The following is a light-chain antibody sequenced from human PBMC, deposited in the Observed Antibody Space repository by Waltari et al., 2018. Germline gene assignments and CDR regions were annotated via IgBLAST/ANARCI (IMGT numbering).Light chain of an antibody. CDR3: SSFTTSSTVV. J-gene: IGLJ2*01. CDR2: DVR. V-gene: IGLV2-14*03. Sequence: QSALTQPASVSGSPGQSITISCTGTSSDVGGFTYVPWYQHHPGKVPKLIIFDVRKRPSGVSNRFSGSKSGNTASLTVSGLQTEDEADYYCSSFTTSSTVVFGGGTKLTVL. CDR1: SSDVGGFTY.